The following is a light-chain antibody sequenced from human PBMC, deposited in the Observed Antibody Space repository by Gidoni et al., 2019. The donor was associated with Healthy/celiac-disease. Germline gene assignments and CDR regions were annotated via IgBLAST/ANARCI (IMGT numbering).Light chain of an antibody. CDR3: QQRSNWPRT. Sequence: EIVLTQSPATLSSSPGERATISCRASQSVSSYLAWYQQKPGQAPRLLIYDASNRATGIPARFSGSGSGTDFTLTISSLEPEDFAVYYCQQRSNWPRTFGGGTKVEIK. J-gene: IGKJ4*01. CDR1: QSVSSY. CDR2: DAS. V-gene: IGKV3-11*01.